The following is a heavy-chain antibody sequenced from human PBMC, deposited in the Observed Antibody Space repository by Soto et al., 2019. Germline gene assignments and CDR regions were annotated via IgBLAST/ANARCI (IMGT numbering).Heavy chain of an antibody. Sequence: PGGSLRLSCAASGFTFSSYSMNWVRQAPGKGLEWVSSISSSSSDIYYADSVKGRFTISRDNAKNSLYLQMNSLRAEDTAVYYCARLYHFWSGYEGFGGYYGMDVWGQGTTVTVSS. CDR2: ISSSSSDI. V-gene: IGHV3-21*01. D-gene: IGHD3-3*01. J-gene: IGHJ6*02. CDR1: GFTFSSYS. CDR3: ARLYHFWSGYEGFGGYYGMDV.